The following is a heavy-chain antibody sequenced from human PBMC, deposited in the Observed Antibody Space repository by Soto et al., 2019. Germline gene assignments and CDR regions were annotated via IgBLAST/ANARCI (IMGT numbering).Heavy chain of an antibody. CDR2: IYPGDSDT. CDR1: GYSFTSYW. D-gene: IGHD3-10*01. Sequence: GESLKISCKGSGYSFTSYWIGWGRQMPGKGLEWMGIIYPGDSDTRYSPSFQGQVTISADKSISTAYLQWSRLKASDTAMYYCERRDHRYSYFAYWGQGTLVTVSS. J-gene: IGHJ4*02. V-gene: IGHV5-51*01. CDR3: ERRDHRYSYFAY.